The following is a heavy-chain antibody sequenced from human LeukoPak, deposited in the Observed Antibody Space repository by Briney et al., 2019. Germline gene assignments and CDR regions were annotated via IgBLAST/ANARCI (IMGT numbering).Heavy chain of an antibody. CDR3: ARDLYSYYGAFDY. CDR2: HYHSGNT. Sequence: SDTLSLTCTVSGFTISDGYHRGWIRQPPGEGLERIGTHYHSGNTYYKPSLKSRVTISVDTSKNQFSLTLTSVTAADTAVYYCARDLYSYYGAFDYWGQGTLVAVAS. CDR1: GFTISDGYH. D-gene: IGHD4-11*01. V-gene: IGHV4-38-2*02. J-gene: IGHJ4*02.